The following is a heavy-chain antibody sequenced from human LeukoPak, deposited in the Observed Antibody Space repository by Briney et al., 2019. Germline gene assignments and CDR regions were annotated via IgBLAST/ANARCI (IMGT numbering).Heavy chain of an antibody. CDR3: ARGSPDYYDSLDY. D-gene: IGHD3-22*01. J-gene: IGHJ4*02. Sequence: PSETLSLTCTVSGGSISSYYWSWIRQPPGKGLEWIGYIYYSGSTNYNPSLKSRVTISVDTSKNQFSLKLSSVTAADTAVYYCARGSPDYYDSLDYWGQGTLVTVSS. V-gene: IGHV4-59*01. CDR1: GGSISSYY. CDR2: IYYSGST.